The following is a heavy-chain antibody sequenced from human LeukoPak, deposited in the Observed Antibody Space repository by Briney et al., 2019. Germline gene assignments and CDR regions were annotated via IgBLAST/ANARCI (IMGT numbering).Heavy chain of an antibody. D-gene: IGHD2-2*01. CDR1: GGSISSYY. Sequence: SETLSLTCTVSGGSISSYYWSWIRQPAGKGLEWIGRIYTSGSTNYNPSLKSRVTMSVDTSKNQFSLKLSSVTAADTAVYYCARDGHLGYCSSTSCFNWFDPWGQGTLVTVSS. CDR2: IYTSGST. J-gene: IGHJ5*02. V-gene: IGHV4-4*07. CDR3: ARDGHLGYCSSTSCFNWFDP.